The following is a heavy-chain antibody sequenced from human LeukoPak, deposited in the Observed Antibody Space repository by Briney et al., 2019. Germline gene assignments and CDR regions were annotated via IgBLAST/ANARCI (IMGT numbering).Heavy chain of an antibody. D-gene: IGHD6-13*01. V-gene: IGHV3-23*01. CDR2: ISGSGGST. CDR3: AKAMYSSSWYFDY. Sequence: GGSLRLSCAASGFTFSSYAMSWVRQAPGKGLEWVSAISGSGGSTFYADSVKGRFTISRDNSKNTLYLQMNSLRAEDTAVYYCAKAMYSSSWYFDYWGQGTLVTVSS. J-gene: IGHJ4*02. CDR1: GFTFSSYA.